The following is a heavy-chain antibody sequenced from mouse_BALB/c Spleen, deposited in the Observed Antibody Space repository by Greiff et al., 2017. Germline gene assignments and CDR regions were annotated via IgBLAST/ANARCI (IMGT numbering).Heavy chain of an antibody. J-gene: IGHJ4*01. CDR2: INPSNGGT. CDR3: TSKHDYAYYAMDY. D-gene: IGHD2-4*01. CDR1: GYTFTSYY. V-gene: IGHV1S81*02. Sequence: VQLQQSGAELVQPGASVKLSCKASGYTFTSYYMYWVTQRPGQGLEWIGEINPSNGGTNFNEKFKSKATLTVDNTSSTAYMQLSSLTSEDAAVYYGTSKHDYAYYAMDYWGQGTSVTVSS.